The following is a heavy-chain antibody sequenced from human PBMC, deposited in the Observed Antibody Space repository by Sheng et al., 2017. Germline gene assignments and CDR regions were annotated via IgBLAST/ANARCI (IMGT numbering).Heavy chain of an antibody. Sequence: QVQLQQWGAGLLKPSETLSLTCAVYGGSFSGYYWSWIRQPPGKGLEWIGEINHSGSTNYNPSLKSRVTISVDTSKNQFSLKLSSVTAADTAVYYCARRGSVLWFGGKEAGFDYWGQGNAGHR. CDR3: ARRGSVLWFGGKEAGFDY. V-gene: IGHV4-34*01. J-gene: IGHJ4*02. CDR2: INHSGST. CDR1: GGSFSGYY. D-gene: IGHD3-10*01.